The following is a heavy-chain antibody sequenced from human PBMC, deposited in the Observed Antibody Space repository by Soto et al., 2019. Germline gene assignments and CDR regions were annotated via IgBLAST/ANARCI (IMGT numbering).Heavy chain of an antibody. Sequence: PGGSLRLSCAASGFTFDDYTMHWVRQAPGKGLEWVSLISWDGGSTYYADSVKGRFTISRDNSKNSLYLQMNSLRTEDTALYYCAKDIGTTSAYYYYGMDVWGQGTTVTVSS. J-gene: IGHJ6*02. CDR2: ISWDGGST. CDR1: GFTFDDYT. D-gene: IGHD4-17*01. V-gene: IGHV3-43*01. CDR3: AKDIGTTSAYYYYGMDV.